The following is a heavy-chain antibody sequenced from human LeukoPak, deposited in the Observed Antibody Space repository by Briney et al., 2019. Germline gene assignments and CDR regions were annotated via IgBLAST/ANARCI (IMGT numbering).Heavy chain of an antibody. V-gene: IGHV1-18*01. J-gene: IGHJ4*02. Sequence: ASVKVSCKASGYTCTSYGISWVRQAPGQGLEWMGWISAYNGNTNYAQKLQGRVTMTTDTSTSTAYMELRSLRSDDTAVYYCARVHYCDSSGYPYFDYWGQGTLVTVSS. CDR1: GYTCTSYG. CDR3: ARVHYCDSSGYPYFDY. CDR2: ISAYNGNT. D-gene: IGHD3-22*01.